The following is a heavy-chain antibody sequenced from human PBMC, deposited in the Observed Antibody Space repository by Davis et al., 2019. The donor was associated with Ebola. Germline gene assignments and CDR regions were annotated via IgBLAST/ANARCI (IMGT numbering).Heavy chain of an antibody. V-gene: IGHV3-21*01. D-gene: IGHD3-22*01. CDR2: ISSSSSYI. Sequence: LSLTCAASGFTFRSYSMNWVRQAPGKGLEWVSSISSSSSYIYYADSVKGRFTISRDNAKNSLYLQMNSLRDEDTAVYYCARDGRDYYDSSGYYYFHAFDIWGQGTMVTVSS. CDR3: ARDGRDYYDSSGYYYFHAFDI. J-gene: IGHJ3*02. CDR1: GFTFRSYS.